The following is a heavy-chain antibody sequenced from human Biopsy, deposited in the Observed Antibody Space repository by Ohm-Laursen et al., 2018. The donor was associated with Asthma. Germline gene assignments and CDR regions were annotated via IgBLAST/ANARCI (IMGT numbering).Heavy chain of an antibody. CDR2: ISYDGSNK. Sequence: SLRLSCTASGFTFSTYAMHWVRQAPGKGLEWVAVISYDGSNKYYADSVKGRFTISRDNSKNTLYLQMNSLRAEDTAVYYCTSQSSGPDFWSGYYYFDYWGQGTLVTVSS. D-gene: IGHD3-3*01. CDR3: TSQSSGPDFWSGYYYFDY. J-gene: IGHJ4*02. V-gene: IGHV3-30-3*01. CDR1: GFTFSTYA.